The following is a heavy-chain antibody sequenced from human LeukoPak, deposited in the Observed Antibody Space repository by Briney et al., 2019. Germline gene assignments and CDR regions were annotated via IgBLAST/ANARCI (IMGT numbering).Heavy chain of an antibody. J-gene: IGHJ4*02. Sequence: VASVKVSCKASGGTFSTYAISWVRQAPGQGLEWMGRIIPVLGVANYAQKFQGRVTITADESTSTAYMELSSLRSEDTAVYYCARDRGLNVCPSDYWGQGTLVIVSS. V-gene: IGHV1-69*04. CDR3: ARDRGLNVCPSDY. D-gene: IGHD3-10*01. CDR2: IIPVLGVA. CDR1: GGTFSTYA.